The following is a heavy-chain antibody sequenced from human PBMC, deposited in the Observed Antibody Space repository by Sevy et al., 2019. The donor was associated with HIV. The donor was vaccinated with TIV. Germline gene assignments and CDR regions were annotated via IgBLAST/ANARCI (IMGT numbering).Heavy chain of an antibody. CDR1: GFTFSSYA. CDR3: AKDRSYPNYGMDV. CDR2: FTTSGGYR. Sequence: GASLRLSCAASGFTFSSYAMSWVRQAPGKGLEWVSGFTTSGGYRYYADSVKGRFTISRDNSKNTLYLQMNSLRAEDTAVYYCAKDRSYPNYGMDVWGQGTTVTVSS. D-gene: IGHD2-8*01. J-gene: IGHJ6*02. V-gene: IGHV3-23*01.